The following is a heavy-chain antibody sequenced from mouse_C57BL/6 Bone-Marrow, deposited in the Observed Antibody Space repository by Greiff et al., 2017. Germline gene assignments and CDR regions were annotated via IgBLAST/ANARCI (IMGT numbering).Heavy chain of an antibody. V-gene: IGHV1-81*01. CDR1: GYTFTSYG. CDR3: ARSRWFFDY. D-gene: IGHD2-3*01. J-gene: IGHJ2*01. CDR2: IYPRSGNT. Sequence: QVQLKQSGAELARPGASVKLSCKASGYTFTSYGISWVKQRTGQGLEWIGEIYPRSGNTYYNEKIKGKATLTADKSSSTAYMELRSLTSEDSAVYFCARSRWFFDYWGQGTTLTVSS.